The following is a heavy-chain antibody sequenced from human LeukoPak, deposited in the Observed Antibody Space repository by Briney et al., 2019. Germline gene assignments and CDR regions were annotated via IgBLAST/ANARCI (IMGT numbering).Heavy chain of an antibody. D-gene: IGHD3-10*01. CDR1: GYTFTSYD. CDR2: MNPNSGNT. CDR3: ARPTRLWFGELSFTY. Sequence: ASVKVSCKASGYTFTSYDINWVRHATGQGLEWMGWMNPNSGNTGYSQKFQGRVTMTRNTSISTAYMELSSLRSEDTAVYYCARPTRLWFGELSFTYWGQGTLVTVSS. V-gene: IGHV1-8*01. J-gene: IGHJ4*02.